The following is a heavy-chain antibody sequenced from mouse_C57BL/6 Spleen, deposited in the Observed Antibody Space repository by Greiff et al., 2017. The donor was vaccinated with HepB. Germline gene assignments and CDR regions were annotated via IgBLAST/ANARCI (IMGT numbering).Heavy chain of an antibody. Sequence: EVQLQESGPGLVKPSQSLSLTCSVTGYSITSGYYWNWIRQFPGNKLEWMGCISYDGSNNYNPSLKNRISITRDTSKNQFFLKLNSVTTEDTATYYCAKYGYDEVDYWGQGTTLTVSS. V-gene: IGHV3-6*01. CDR2: ISYDGSN. D-gene: IGHD2-2*01. CDR1: GYSITSGYY. CDR3: AKYGYDEVDY. J-gene: IGHJ2*01.